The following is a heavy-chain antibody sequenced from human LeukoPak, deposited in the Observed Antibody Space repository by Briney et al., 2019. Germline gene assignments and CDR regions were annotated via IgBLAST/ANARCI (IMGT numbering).Heavy chain of an antibody. CDR2: INPSGGST. CDR1: GYTFTSYY. V-gene: IGHV1-46*01. J-gene: IGHJ3*02. Sequence: ASVKVSCKASGYTFTSYYMHWVRQAPGQGLEWMGIINPSGGSTSYAQKFQGRVTMTRDTSTSTVYMELSSLRSEDTAVCYCARDAGHYDAFDIWGQGTMVTVSS. CDR3: ARDAGHYDAFDI.